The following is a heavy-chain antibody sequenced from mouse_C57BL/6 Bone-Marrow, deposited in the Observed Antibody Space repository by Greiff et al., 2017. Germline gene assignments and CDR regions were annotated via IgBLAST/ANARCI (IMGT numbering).Heavy chain of an antibody. CDR1: GYTFTDYN. D-gene: IGHD1-1*01. V-gene: IGHV1-18*01. CDR2: INPNNGGT. CDR3: ARLLLRSYAMDY. J-gene: IGHJ4*01. Sequence: QLQQSGPELVKPGASVKIPCKASGYTFTDYNMDWVKQSHGKSLEWIGDINPNNGGTIYNQKFKGKATLTVDKSSSTAYMGLRSLTSEDTAVYYCARLLLRSYAMDYWGQGTSVTVSS.